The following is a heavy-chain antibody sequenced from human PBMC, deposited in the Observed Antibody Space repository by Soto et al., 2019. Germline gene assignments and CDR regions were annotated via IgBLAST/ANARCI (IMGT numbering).Heavy chain of an antibody. CDR2: INPSGGST. CDR1: GYTFTSYY. J-gene: IGHJ6*03. Sequence: ASVKVSCKASGYTFTSYYMHWVRQAPGQGLEWMGIINPSGGSTSYAQKFQGRVTMTRDTSTSTVYMELSSLRSEDTAVYYCAMGYCSSTSGYAGGVWYYYYMDVWGKGTTVTVSS. CDR3: AMGYCSSTSGYAGGVWYYYYMDV. D-gene: IGHD2-2*01. V-gene: IGHV1-46*01.